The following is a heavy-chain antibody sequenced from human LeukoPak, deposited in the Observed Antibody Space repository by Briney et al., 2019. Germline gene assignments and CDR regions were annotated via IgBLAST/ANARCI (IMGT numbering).Heavy chain of an antibody. Sequence: GASVKVSCKASGYTFTGYYMYWVRQAPGQGLEWMGWINPNSGGTNYAQKFQGRVTMTRNTSISTAYMELSSLRSEDTAVYYCARARSSSGWYGHRVYYMDVWGKGTTVTISS. CDR2: INPNSGGT. V-gene: IGHV1-2*02. CDR3: ARARSSSGWYGHRVYYMDV. CDR1: GYTFTGYY. D-gene: IGHD6-19*01. J-gene: IGHJ6*03.